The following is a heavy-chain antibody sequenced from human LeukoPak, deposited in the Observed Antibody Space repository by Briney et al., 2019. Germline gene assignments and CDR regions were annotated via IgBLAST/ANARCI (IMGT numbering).Heavy chain of an antibody. CDR2: IHYRKTT. Sequence: SETLSLTCTVSGGFISSYYWRWIRQPPERGRVWIGYIHYRKTTEYNPTLKSRVTIPADTSKNQFTLKLNSVTAADTAVYYCVRRQWELQYFDLWGRGTLVAVSS. CDR1: GGFISSYY. V-gene: IGHV4-59*01. D-gene: IGHD1-26*01. J-gene: IGHJ2*01. CDR3: VRRQWELQYFDL.